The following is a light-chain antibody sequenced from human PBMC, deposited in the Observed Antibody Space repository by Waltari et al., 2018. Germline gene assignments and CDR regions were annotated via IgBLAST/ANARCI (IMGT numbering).Light chain of an antibody. Sequence: QAVVTQEPSLPVSPGGTVTPTCGSSSGPVTSGHFPYWFQQKPGNAPRPLISETSTSISWTPARFVGSRLGGKAALTLSDAQPDDDADYYCLLSYHDAVIFGGGTKLTVL. V-gene: IGLV7-46*01. CDR2: ETS. CDR1: SGPVTSGHF. CDR3: LLSYHDAVI. J-gene: IGLJ2*01.